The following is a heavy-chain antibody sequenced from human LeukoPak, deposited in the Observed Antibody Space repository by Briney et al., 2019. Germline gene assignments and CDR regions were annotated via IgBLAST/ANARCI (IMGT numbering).Heavy chain of an antibody. CDR2: INDSGST. V-gene: IGHV4-34*01. CDR3: ARARGPVGIDY. D-gene: IGHD1-26*01. Sequence: SETLSLTCAVYGGSFSGYYWTWIRQPPGKGLEWIGEINDSGSTNYNPSLKSRVSVSADTSKNQFSLKLTSMTAADTAVYYCARARGPVGIDYWGQGTLVTVSS. J-gene: IGHJ4*02. CDR1: GGSFSGYY.